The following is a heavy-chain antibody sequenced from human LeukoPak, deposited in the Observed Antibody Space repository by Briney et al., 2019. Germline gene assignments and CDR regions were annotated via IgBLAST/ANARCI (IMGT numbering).Heavy chain of an antibody. V-gene: IGHV4-34*01. D-gene: IGHD3-22*01. CDR3: ARGYRYYYDSSGFDAFDI. CDR2: INHSGST. J-gene: IGHJ3*02. Sequence: SETLSLTCAVYGGSFSGYYWSWIRQPPGKGLEWIGEINHSGSTYYNPSLKSRVTISVDTSKNQFSLKLSSVTAADTAVYYCARGYRYYYDSSGFDAFDIWGQGTMVTVSS. CDR1: GGSFSGYY.